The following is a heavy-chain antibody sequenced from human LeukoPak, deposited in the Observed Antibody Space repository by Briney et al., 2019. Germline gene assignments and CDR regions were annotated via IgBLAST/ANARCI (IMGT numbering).Heavy chain of an antibody. CDR1: GFTFSSHW. Sequence: GGSLRLSCAASGFTFSSHWMNWVRQAPGKGLVWVSRIASDGSSTTYADSVKGRFSISRDNAKNTLYLQMNSLRVEDTAVYYCARGRPHGNDYWGQGTLVTVSS. V-gene: IGHV3-74*01. CDR3: ARGRPHGNDY. CDR2: IASDGSST. J-gene: IGHJ4*02. D-gene: IGHD4-23*01.